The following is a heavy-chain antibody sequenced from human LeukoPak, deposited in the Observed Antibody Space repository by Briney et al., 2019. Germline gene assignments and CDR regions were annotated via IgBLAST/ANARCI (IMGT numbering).Heavy chain of an antibody. CDR2: INHSGST. V-gene: IGHV4-34*01. Sequence: SETLSLTCAVYGGSFSGYYWSWIRQPPGKGLEWIVEINHSGSTNYNPPLKSRVTISVDTSKNQFSLKLSSVTAADTAVYYCARGGVFDVVVPAANRTNWFDPWGQGTLVTVSS. CDR1: GGSFSGYY. CDR3: ARGGVFDVVVPAANRTNWFDP. J-gene: IGHJ5*02. D-gene: IGHD2-2*01.